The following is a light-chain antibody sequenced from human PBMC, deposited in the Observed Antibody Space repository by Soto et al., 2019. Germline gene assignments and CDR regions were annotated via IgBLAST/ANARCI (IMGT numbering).Light chain of an antibody. CDR2: DVS. V-gene: IGLV2-14*01. CDR3: SSYTSSSTLVV. CDR1: SSHVGGYNY. J-gene: IGLJ2*01. Sequence: QSALTQPASVSGSPGQSITISCTGTSSHVGGYNYVSWYQQHPGKAPKLMIYDVSNRPSGVPNRFSGSKSGNTASLTISGLQAEDEADYYCSSYTSSSTLVVFGGGTQLTVL.